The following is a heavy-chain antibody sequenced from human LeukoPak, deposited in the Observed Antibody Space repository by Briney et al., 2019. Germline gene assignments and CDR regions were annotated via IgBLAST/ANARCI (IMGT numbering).Heavy chain of an antibody. CDR1: GFIFSDYE. CDR3: AREVAGSSKNGMDV. J-gene: IGHJ6*02. Sequence: GGSLRLSCVASGFIFSDYEMNWVRQAPGKGLEWVSYIGRSNTIVYYADSVKGRFTVSRDNAKNSLYLRMNSLRAEDTGLYFCAREVAGSSKNGMDVWGQGTTVTVSS. V-gene: IGHV3-48*03. D-gene: IGHD6-13*01. CDR2: IGRSNTIV.